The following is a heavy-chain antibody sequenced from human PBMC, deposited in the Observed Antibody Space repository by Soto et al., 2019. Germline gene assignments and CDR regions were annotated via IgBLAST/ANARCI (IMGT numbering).Heavy chain of an antibody. CDR3: AREHPDRNRYGMDV. D-gene: IGHD1-1*01. CDR2: INHSGST. J-gene: IGHJ6*02. CDR1: GGSFSGYY. V-gene: IGHV4-34*01. Sequence: PSETLSLTCAVYGGSFSGYYWSWIRQPPGKGLEWIGEINHSGSTNYNPSLKSRVTISVDTSKNQFSLKLSSVTAADTAVYYCAREHPDRNRYGMDVSGQGTTVTVSS.